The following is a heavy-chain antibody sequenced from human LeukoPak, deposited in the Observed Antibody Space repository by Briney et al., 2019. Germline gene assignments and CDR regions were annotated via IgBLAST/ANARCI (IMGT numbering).Heavy chain of an antibody. Sequence: PSETLSLTCTVSGGSIDTYYWSWIRQSPGKGLEWIGYIYVTGTRYNPYLQSRVTISVDRSSNQFFLKMSSVTAADTAVYYCARHIGGSIVDMDVWGKGTKVIVSS. CDR2: IYVTGT. CDR1: GGSIDTYY. J-gene: IGHJ6*03. V-gene: IGHV4-59*08. CDR3: ARHIGGSIVDMDV. D-gene: IGHD3-16*01.